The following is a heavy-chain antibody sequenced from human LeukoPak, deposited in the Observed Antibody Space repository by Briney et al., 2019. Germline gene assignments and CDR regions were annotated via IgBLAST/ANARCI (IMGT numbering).Heavy chain of an antibody. CDR1: GGSFSGYY. CDR3: VKASYSSSWYPFDY. J-gene: IGHJ4*02. D-gene: IGHD6-13*01. V-gene: IGHV4-34*01. CDR2: INHSGST. Sequence: PSETLSLTCAVYGGSFSGYYWSWIRQPPGKGLEWIGEINHSGSTNYNPSLKSRVTISVDTSKNQFSLKLSSVTAADTAVYYCVKASYSSSWYPFDYWGQGTLVTVSS.